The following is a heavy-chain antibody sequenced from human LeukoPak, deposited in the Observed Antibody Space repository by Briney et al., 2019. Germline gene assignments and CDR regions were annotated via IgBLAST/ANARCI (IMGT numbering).Heavy chain of an antibody. Sequence: GGSLRLSCAATDMTFSTYALTWVRQAPGKGLEWVSSISGSGGGTYYADSVKGRFTISRDNTKHTLYLQMNSLRVEDTALYYCAKDGDYQFYYMDVWGKGTTVTVYS. CDR2: ISGSGGGT. CDR3: AKDGDYQFYYMDV. CDR1: DMTFSTYA. J-gene: IGHJ6*03. V-gene: IGHV3-23*01. D-gene: IGHD4-17*01.